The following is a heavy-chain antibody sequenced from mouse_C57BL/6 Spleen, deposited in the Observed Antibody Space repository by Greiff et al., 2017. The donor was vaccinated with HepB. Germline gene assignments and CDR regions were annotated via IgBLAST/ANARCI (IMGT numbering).Heavy chain of an antibody. D-gene: IGHD2-1*01. CDR1: GFTFSSYA. Sequence: EVKLVESGGGLVKPGGSLKLSCAASGFTFSSYAMSWVRQTPEKRLEWVATISDGGSYTYYPDNVKGRFTISRDNAKNNLYLQMSHLKSEDTAMYYCARDGDYGNSPYYFDYWGQGTTLTVSS. J-gene: IGHJ2*01. CDR3: ARDGDYGNSPYYFDY. V-gene: IGHV5-4*01. CDR2: ISDGGSYT.